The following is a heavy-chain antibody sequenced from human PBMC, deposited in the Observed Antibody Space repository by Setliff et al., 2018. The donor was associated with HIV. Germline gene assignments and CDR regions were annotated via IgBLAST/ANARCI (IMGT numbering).Heavy chain of an antibody. Sequence: SETLSLTCSVSNDSITYYYWNWIRQPPGKGLEWIGNIFDSETTNYNPSLKSRVTMSVDTSKNQFSLKLSSVTAADTAVYYRARQITSVTTEKLVVNDAFDIWGQGIMVTVSS. D-gene: IGHD3-22*01. CDR3: ARQITSVTTEKLVVNDAFDI. CDR2: IFDSETT. J-gene: IGHJ3*02. CDR1: NDSITYYY. V-gene: IGHV4-59*01.